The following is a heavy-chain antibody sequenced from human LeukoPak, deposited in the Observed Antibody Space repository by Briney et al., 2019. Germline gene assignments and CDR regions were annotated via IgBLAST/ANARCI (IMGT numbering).Heavy chain of an antibody. CDR1: GGTFSSYT. Sequence: ASVKVSCKASGGTFSSYTISWVRQAPGQGLEWMGRIIPILGIANYAQKFQGRVTIAADKSTSTAYMELSSLRSEDTAVYYCARSPVLLWFGEFDPWGQGTLVTVSS. J-gene: IGHJ5*02. V-gene: IGHV1-69*02. D-gene: IGHD3-10*01. CDR3: ARSPVLLWFGEFDP. CDR2: IIPILGIA.